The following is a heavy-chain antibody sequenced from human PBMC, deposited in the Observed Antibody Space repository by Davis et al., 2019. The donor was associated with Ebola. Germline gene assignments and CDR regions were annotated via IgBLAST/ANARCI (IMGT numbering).Heavy chain of an antibody. CDR2: FSSRGSTI. CDR1: GFTFRSYE. V-gene: IGHV3-48*03. Sequence: GESLKISCAASGFTFRSYEMNWVRQCPGKGLEWVSYFSSRGSTIYYADSVKGRFTIIRVNVKNSLYLQMNSLRAEDTAVYYCARDNGVRGMDVWGQGTTVTVSS. J-gene: IGHJ6*02. D-gene: IGHD3-3*01. CDR3: ARDNGVRGMDV.